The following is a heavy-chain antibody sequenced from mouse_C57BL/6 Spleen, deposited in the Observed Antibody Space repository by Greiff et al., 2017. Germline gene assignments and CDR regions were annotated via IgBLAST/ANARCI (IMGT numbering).Heavy chain of an antibody. CDR2: ISSGGSYT. CDR1: GFTFSSYG. CDR3: ARDFDY. J-gene: IGHJ2*01. Sequence: EVQLVESGGDLVKPGGSLTLSCAASGFTFSSYGMSWVRQTPDKRLEWVATISSGGSYTYYPDSVKGRFTISRDNAKNTLYLQMSSLKSEDTAMYYCARDFDYWGQGTTLTVSS. V-gene: IGHV5-6*01.